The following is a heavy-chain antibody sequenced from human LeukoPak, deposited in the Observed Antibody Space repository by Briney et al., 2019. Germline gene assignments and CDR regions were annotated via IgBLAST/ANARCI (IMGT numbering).Heavy chain of an antibody. CDR2: INWNGGST. Sequence: PGGSLRLSCAASGFTFYDYGMSWVRHAPGKGLEWVSGINWNGGSTGYADSVKGRFTISRDNAKNSLYLQMNSLRAEDTALYYCARDSIRAFDPWGQGTLVTVSS. D-gene: IGHD3-16*01. V-gene: IGHV3-20*04. CDR1: GFTFYDYG. CDR3: ARDSIRAFDP. J-gene: IGHJ5*02.